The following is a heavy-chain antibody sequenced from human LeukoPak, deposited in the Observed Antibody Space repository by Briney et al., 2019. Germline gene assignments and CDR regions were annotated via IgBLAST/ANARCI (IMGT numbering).Heavy chain of an antibody. J-gene: IGHJ4*02. V-gene: IGHV4-34*01. CDR3: AGSGYPYYFDY. D-gene: IGHD3-3*01. CDR1: GGSFSGYY. CDR2: INHSGST. Sequence: SETLSLTCAVYGGSFSGYYWSWIRQPPGKGLEWIGEINHSGSTNYNPSLKSRVTISVDTSKNQFSLKLSSVTAADTAVYYCAGSGYPYYFDYWGQGTLVTVSS.